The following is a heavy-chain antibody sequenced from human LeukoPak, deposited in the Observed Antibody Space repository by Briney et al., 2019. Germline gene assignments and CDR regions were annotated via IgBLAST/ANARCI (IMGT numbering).Heavy chain of an antibody. CDR1: GFTFSSYE. V-gene: IGHV3-48*01. CDR3: ARLVGFYYDSSGYRQHDY. CDR2: ISSSSSTI. D-gene: IGHD3-22*01. J-gene: IGHJ4*02. Sequence: GGSLRLSCAASGFTFSSYEMNWVRQAPGKGLEWVSYISSSSSTIYYADSVKGRFTISRDNAKNSLYLQMNSLRAEDTAVYYCARLVGFYYDSSGYRQHDYWGQGTLVTVSS.